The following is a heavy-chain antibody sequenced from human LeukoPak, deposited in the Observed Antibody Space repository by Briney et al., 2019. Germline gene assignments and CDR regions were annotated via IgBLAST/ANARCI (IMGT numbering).Heavy chain of an antibody. J-gene: IGHJ3*02. CDR1: GGSISSYY. CDR2: INHSGST. CDR3: ARFDIIPDAFDI. V-gene: IGHV4-34*01. Sequence: PSETLSLTCTVSGGSISSYYWSWIRQPPGKGLEWIGEINHSGSTNYNPSLKSRVTISVDTSKNQSSLKLSSVTAADTAVYYCARFDIIPDAFDIWGQGTMVTVSS. D-gene: IGHD2-15*01.